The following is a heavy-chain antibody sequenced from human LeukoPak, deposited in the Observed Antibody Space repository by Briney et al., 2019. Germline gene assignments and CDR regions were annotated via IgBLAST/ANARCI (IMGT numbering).Heavy chain of an antibody. Sequence: GGSLRLSCAASGFTFDDYAMHWVRQAPGKGLEWVSGISWNSGSIGYADSVKGRFTISRDNAKNSLYLQMNSLRAEDTALYYCAKEALAVAGLDYWGQGTLVTVSS. V-gene: IGHV3-9*01. CDR2: ISWNSGSI. J-gene: IGHJ4*02. CDR1: GFTFDDYA. D-gene: IGHD6-13*01. CDR3: AKEALAVAGLDY.